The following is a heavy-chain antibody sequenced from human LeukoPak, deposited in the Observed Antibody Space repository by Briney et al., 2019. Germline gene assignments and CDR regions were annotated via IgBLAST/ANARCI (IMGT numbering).Heavy chain of an antibody. Sequence: GGSLRLSCAASGFTFSSYAMSWVRQAPGKGLEWVSAISGSGGSTYYADSVKGRFTISRDNSKNTLYLQMNSLRAEDTAVYYCAKVPYDRTGYYYFDYWGQGTLVTVSS. J-gene: IGHJ4*02. CDR2: ISGSGGST. D-gene: IGHD3-22*01. CDR3: AKVPYDRTGYYYFDY. CDR1: GFTFSSYA. V-gene: IGHV3-23*01.